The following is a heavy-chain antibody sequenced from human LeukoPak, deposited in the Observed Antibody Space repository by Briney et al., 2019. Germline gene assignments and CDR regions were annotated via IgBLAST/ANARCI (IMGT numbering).Heavy chain of an antibody. CDR2: IREDGSEK. V-gene: IGHV3-7*01. D-gene: IGHD3-3*01. CDR1: GFTFSSYW. CDR3: ARLNYDFWSGVWEGYYMDV. J-gene: IGHJ6*03. Sequence: TGGSLRLSCAASGFTFSSYWMSWVRQAPGKGVEWVANIREDGSEKSYVDSVKGPFTIPRDNAKNSLYLQVNSLRAEDTAVYYCARLNYDFWSGVWEGYYMDVWGKGTTVTVSS.